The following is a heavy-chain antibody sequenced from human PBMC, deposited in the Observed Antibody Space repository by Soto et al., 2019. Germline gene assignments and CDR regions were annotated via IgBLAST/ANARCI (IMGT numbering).Heavy chain of an antibody. Sequence: QVLLVQSGPEVKKPGSSVKVSCKASGGTFNNYAINWVRQAPGKGLEWMGGIIPTFGTGNHAQKFQGRVTSTADESTTTAYMALNSLRSEDTARSYCASFEGTLVRGGRTSPYEMDVWGQGTTVIVSS. D-gene: IGHD3-10*01. CDR1: GGTFNNYA. J-gene: IGHJ6*02. V-gene: IGHV1-69*01. CDR3: ASFEGTLVRGGRTSPYEMDV. CDR2: IIPTFGTG.